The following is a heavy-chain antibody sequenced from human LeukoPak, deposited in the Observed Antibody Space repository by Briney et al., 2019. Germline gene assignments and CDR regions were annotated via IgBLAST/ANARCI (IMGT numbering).Heavy chain of an antibody. Sequence: PSETLSLTCTVSGYSISSGYYWGWIRQPPGKGLEWIGSIYHSGSTYYNPSLKSRVTISVDTSKNQFSLKLSSVTAADTAVYYCARDHIVVVPAATPLYYYYGMDVWGQGTTVTVSS. D-gene: IGHD2-2*02. CDR1: GYSISSGYY. CDR2: IYHSGST. CDR3: ARDHIVVVPAATPLYYYYGMDV. J-gene: IGHJ6*02. V-gene: IGHV4-38-2*02.